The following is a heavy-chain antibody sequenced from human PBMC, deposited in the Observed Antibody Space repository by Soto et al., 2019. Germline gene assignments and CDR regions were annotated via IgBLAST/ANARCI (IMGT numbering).Heavy chain of an antibody. V-gene: IGHV3-23*01. D-gene: IGHD5-12*01. J-gene: IGHJ4*02. CDR3: ATTSGYDLPRGDSADY. CDR1: GFTFSSYA. CDR2: ISGSGGST. Sequence: GGSLRLSCAASGFTFSSYAMSWVRQAQGKGLEWVSAISGSGGSTYYADSVKGRFTISRDNSKNTLYLQMNSLRAEDTAVYYCATTSGYDLPRGDSADYRGQGTLVTLSS.